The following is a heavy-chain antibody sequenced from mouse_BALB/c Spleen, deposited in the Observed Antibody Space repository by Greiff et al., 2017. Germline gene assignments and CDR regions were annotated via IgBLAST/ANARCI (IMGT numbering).Heavy chain of an antibody. Sequence: QVQLKESGPGLVAPSQSLSITCTVSGFSLTSYGVHWVRQPPGKGLEWLGVIWAGGSTNYNSALMSRLSISKDNSKSQVFLKMNSLQTDDTAMYYCARCGNYFYAMDYWGQGTSVTVSS. CDR1: GFSLTSYG. CDR2: IWAGGST. V-gene: IGHV2-9*02. D-gene: IGHD2-1*01. CDR3: ARCGNYFYAMDY. J-gene: IGHJ4*01.